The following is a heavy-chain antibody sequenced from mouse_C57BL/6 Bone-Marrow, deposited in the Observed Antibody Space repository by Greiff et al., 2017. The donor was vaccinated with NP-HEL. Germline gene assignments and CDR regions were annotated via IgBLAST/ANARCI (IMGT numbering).Heavy chain of an antibody. D-gene: IGHD2-5*01. CDR2: INPGSGGT. J-gene: IGHJ2*01. Sequence: QVQLKESGAELVRPGTSVKVSCKASGYAFTNYLIEWVKQRPGQGLEWIGVINPGSGGTNYNEKFKGKATLTADKSSSTAYMQLSSLTSEDSAVYFCARGGYSNPYYFDYWGQGTTLTVSS. V-gene: IGHV1-54*01. CDR3: ARGGYSNPYYFDY. CDR1: GYAFTNYL.